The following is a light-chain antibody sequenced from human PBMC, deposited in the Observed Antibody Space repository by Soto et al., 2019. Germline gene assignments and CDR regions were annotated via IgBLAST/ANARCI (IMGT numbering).Light chain of an antibody. J-gene: IGKJ1*01. CDR1: QNISKW. CDR2: DAS. Sequence: DIQMTQSPSTLSASVGDRVTITCRASQNISKWLAWYQQKPGKAPNLLIYDASSLESGVPSRFSGSGTGTEFTLTISSLKPDDFANYNCQKYNSDSPSKFGQGTKVEIK. CDR3: QKYNSDSPSK. V-gene: IGKV1-5*01.